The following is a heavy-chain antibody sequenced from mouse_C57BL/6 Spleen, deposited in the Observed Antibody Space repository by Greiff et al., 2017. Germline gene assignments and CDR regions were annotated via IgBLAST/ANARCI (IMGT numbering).Heavy chain of an antibody. Sequence: QVKLQQPGPELVKPGASVKLSCKASGYTFTSYWMPWVKQRPGQGLEWIGNIHPSTGGTNYNEKFKSKATLSVVKSSSTAYMQLSSLTSAYSAVYYLSRRPFPYYGGDYWGQGTTLPVSS. CDR3: SRRPFPYYGGDY. V-gene: IGHV1-53*01. CDR1: GYTFTSYW. CDR2: IHPSTGGT. J-gene: IGHJ2*01. D-gene: IGHD1-2*01.